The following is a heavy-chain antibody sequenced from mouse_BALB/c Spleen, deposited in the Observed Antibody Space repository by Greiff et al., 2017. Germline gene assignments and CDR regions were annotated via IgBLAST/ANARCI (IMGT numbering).Heavy chain of an antibody. D-gene: IGHD2-2*01. CDR1: GFTFSSYA. CDR2: ISSGGST. V-gene: IGHV5-6-5*01. CDR3: ARDRNGYDGGEWIAY. Sequence: KLMESGGGLVKPGGSLKLSCAASGFTFSSYAMSWVRQTPEKRLEWVASISSGGSTYYPDSVKGRFTISRDNARNILYLQMSSLRSEETAMYYGARDRNGYDGGEWIAYWGQGTLVTVSA. J-gene: IGHJ3*01.